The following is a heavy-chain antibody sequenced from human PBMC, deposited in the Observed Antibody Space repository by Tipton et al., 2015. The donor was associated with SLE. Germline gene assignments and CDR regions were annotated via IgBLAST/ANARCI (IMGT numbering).Heavy chain of an antibody. V-gene: IGHV4-39*01. CDR1: GGSISSSSLY. CDR2: VSYSGTT. CDR3: ARHGGFCSNGVCFNWFDP. D-gene: IGHD2-8*01. J-gene: IGHJ5*02. Sequence: TLSLTCTVSGGSISSSSLYWGWIRLPPGKGLEWIWTVSYSGTTYNHPSLPRRVTISIATSKKQFSLNLSSVTAADTAVYYCARHGGFCSNGVCFNWFDPWGQGTLVTVSS.